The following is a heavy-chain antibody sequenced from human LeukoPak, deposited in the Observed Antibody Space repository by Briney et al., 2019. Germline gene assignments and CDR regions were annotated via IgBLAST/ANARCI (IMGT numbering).Heavy chain of an antibody. V-gene: IGHV3-11*01. J-gene: IGHJ4*02. Sequence: GGSLRLSCAASGFTFSDYYMSWIRQAPGKGLEWVSYISSSGSTIYYADSVKGRFTISRDNAKNSLYLQMNSLRAEDAAVYYCAKFQWLVRGFEYWGQGTLVTVSS. D-gene: IGHD6-19*01. CDR3: AKFQWLVRGFEY. CDR1: GFTFSDYY. CDR2: ISSSGSTI.